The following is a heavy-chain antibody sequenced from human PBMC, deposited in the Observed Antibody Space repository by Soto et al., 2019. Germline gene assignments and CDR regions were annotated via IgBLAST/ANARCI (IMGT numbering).Heavy chain of an antibody. D-gene: IGHD2-15*01. Sequence: PSETLSLTCAVYGGSFSGYYWSWIRQPPGKGLEWIGEINHSGSTNYNPSLKGRVTISVDTSKNQFSLKLSSVTAADTAVYYCARGGWLRSRGMVVAATRHYYYGMDVWGQGTTVTVSS. J-gene: IGHJ6*02. V-gene: IGHV4-34*01. CDR1: GGSFSGYY. CDR3: ARGGWLRSRGMVVAATRHYYYGMDV. CDR2: INHSGST.